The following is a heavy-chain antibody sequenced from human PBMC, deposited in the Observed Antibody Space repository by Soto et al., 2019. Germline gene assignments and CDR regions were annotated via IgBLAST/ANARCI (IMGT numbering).Heavy chain of an antibody. Sequence: ASVKVSCKASGYTFTSYGISWVRQAPGQGLEWMGWISAYNGNTNYAQKLQGRVTMTTDTSTSTAYMELRSLRSDDTAVYYCARDDPQLVELRLHYYYYMDVWGKGTTVTVSS. CDR1: GYTFTSYG. J-gene: IGHJ6*03. CDR2: ISAYNGNT. V-gene: IGHV1-18*01. CDR3: ARDDPQLVELRLHYYYYMDV. D-gene: IGHD1-7*01.